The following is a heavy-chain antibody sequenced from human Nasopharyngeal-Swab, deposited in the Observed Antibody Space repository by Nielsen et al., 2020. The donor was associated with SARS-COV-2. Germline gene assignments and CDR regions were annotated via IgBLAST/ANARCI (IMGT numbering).Heavy chain of an antibody. CDR3: ARPRITTVTSRSYYFDY. D-gene: IGHD4-17*01. CDR2: IKQDGSEK. CDR1: GFTFSSYW. Sequence: GESLKISCAASGFTFSSYWMSWVRQDPGKGLEWVANIKQDGSEKYYVDSVKGRFTISRDNAKNSLYLQMNSLRAEDTAVYYCARPRITTVTSRSYYFDYWGQGTLVTVSS. J-gene: IGHJ4*02. V-gene: IGHV3-7*03.